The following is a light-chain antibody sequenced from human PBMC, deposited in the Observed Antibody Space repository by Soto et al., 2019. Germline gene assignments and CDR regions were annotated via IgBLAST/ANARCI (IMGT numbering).Light chain of an antibody. Sequence: QSALTQPASVSGSPGPSITISCTGTSSDVGGYNYVSWYQQHPGKAPKILIYEVSNRPSGVSNRFSASKSGNTASLTISGLQAEDEADYYCSSYTSSSTLIFGGGTKLTVL. CDR2: EVS. J-gene: IGLJ2*01. CDR3: SSYTSSSTLI. V-gene: IGLV2-14*01. CDR1: SSDVGGYNY.